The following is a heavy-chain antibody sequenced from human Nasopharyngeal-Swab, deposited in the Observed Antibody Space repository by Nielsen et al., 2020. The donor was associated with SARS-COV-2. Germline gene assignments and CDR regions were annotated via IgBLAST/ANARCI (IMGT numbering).Heavy chain of an antibody. D-gene: IGHD1-26*01. CDR2: ISYDGSDQ. Sequence: GESLNISCAASGFTFRSYAMYWVRQAPGKGLEWVAVISYDGSDQYYADSVKGRFPISRDNSKNTLYLQMNSLRVEDTAVYNCGRPHSGNYYSWFDPWGQGTLVTVSS. J-gene: IGHJ5*02. CDR3: GRPHSGNYYSWFDP. V-gene: IGHV3-30*04. CDR1: GFTFRSYA.